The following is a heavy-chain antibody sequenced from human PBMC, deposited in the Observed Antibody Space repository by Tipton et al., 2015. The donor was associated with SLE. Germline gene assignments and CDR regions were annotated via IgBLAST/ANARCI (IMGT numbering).Heavy chain of an antibody. CDR2: ISTSGSTT. J-gene: IGHJ2*01. Sequence: SLRLSCAASRFIFSDYYMSWIRQAPGKGLEWLAYISTSGSTTSYADSVKGQVTISRDNAKKSLYLQLNSLRVEDTAVYYCARLESRSSSYWHFDLWGRGTLVTVSS. D-gene: IGHD1-26*01. CDR1: RFIFSDYY. V-gene: IGHV3-11*01. CDR3: ARLESRSSSYWHFDL.